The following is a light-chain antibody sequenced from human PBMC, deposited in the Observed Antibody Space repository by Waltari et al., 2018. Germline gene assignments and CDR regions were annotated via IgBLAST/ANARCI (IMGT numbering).Light chain of an antibody. CDR1: QRIDRY. V-gene: IGKV3-11*01. Sequence: EIVLTQSPATLSLSPGERATLSCRASQRIDRYLAWYQHKPGQAPRLLIYDASSRATGVPARFSGGGSGTDFTLTISSLEPDDFAVYYCQQRYNWPPLTFGGGTK. J-gene: IGKJ4*01. CDR2: DAS. CDR3: QQRYNWPPLT.